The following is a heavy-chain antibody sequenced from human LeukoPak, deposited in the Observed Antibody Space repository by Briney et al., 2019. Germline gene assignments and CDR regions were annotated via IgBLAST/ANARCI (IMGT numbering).Heavy chain of an antibody. Sequence: PSETLSLTCTVSGGSISSSSYYWGWIRQPPGKGLEWIGSIYYSGSTYYNPSLKSRVTISVDTSKNQFSLKLSSVTAADTAVYYCARDRETTVGNYYYYYMDVWGKGTTVTVSS. J-gene: IGHJ6*03. CDR1: GGSISSSSYY. CDR2: IYYSGST. CDR3: ARDRETTVGNYYYYYMDV. V-gene: IGHV4-39*07. D-gene: IGHD1-1*01.